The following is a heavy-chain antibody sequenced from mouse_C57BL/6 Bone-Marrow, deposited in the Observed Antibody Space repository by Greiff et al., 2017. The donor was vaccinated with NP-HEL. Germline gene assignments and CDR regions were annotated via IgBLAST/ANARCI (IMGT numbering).Heavy chain of an antibody. CDR2: IDPEDGDT. Sequence: VPLQLSGAELLKPGPSVKLSCTASGFNLKDYYMHWVEQRPGQGLEWIGRIDPEDGDTKYPPKFQGNTTRTADTTSNTAYLQLSSLTSEDAAVYYCGRGILLGAMDYWGQGTSVTVSS. D-gene: IGHD4-1*01. CDR1: GFNLKDYY. J-gene: IGHJ4*01. CDR3: GRGILLGAMDY. V-gene: IGHV14-2*01.